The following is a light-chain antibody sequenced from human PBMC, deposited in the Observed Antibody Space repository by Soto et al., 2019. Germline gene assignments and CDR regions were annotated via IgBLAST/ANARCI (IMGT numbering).Light chain of an antibody. J-gene: IGKJ5*01. CDR2: DAS. CDR1: QSISDW. Sequence: DIQITQSPSTLSASVGDRVTITCRASQSISDWLAWFQLKPGKAPKLLIYDASSLESGVPLRLSGSGSGTYFSFPISSLQPEDFATYYCQQYSNLITFGQGTRLEIK. CDR3: QQYSNLIT. V-gene: IGKV1-5*01.